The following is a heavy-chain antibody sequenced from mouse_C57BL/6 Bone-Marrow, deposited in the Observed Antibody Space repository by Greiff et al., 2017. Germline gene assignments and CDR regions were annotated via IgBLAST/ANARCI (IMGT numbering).Heavy chain of an antibody. V-gene: IGHV1-53*01. D-gene: IGHD2-4*01. CDR1: GYTFTSYW. J-gene: IGHJ3*01. CDR2: INPSNGGT. Sequence: QVQLQQPGTELVKPGASVKLSCKASGYTFTSYWMHWVKQRPGQGLEWIGNINPSNGGTNYNEKFKSKATLTVDKSSSTAYLQLRSLTSEDSAVNYFARYDYPAWFAYWGQGTLVTVSA. CDR3: ARYDYPAWFAY.